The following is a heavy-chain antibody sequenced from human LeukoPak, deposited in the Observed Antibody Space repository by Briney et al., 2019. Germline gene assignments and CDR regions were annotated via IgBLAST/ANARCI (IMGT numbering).Heavy chain of an antibody. CDR2: ISGSGGST. CDR3: AKDRYNTAMVSFDY. CDR1: GFTLSSYA. J-gene: IGHJ4*02. Sequence: PGGSLRLSCAASGFTLSSYAMSWVRQAPGKGLEWVSGISGSGGSTYYADSVKGRFTISRDNSRNTLYLQMNSLRAEDTALYYCAKDRYNTAMVSFDYWGQGTLVTVSS. V-gene: IGHV3-23*01. D-gene: IGHD5-18*01.